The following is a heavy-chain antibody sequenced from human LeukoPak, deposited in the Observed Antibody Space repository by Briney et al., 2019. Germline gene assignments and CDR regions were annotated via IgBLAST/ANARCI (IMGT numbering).Heavy chain of an antibody. CDR1: GGSFSGYY. Sequence: PSETLSLTCAVYGGSFSGYYWSWIRQPPGKGLEWLGEINHSGSTNYNPSLKSRVTISVDTSKNQFSLKLSSVTAADTAVYYCARGGKGRLRWGLGDYWGQGTLVTVSS. CDR3: ARGGKGRLRWGLGDY. CDR2: INHSGST. D-gene: IGHD5-12*01. J-gene: IGHJ4*02. V-gene: IGHV4-34*01.